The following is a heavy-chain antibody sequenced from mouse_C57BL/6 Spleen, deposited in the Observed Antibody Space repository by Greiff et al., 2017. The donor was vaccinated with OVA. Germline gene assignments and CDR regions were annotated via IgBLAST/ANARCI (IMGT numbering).Heavy chain of an antibody. CDR3: ARVGDYDGFAY. Sequence: EVHLVESGPGLVKPSQSLSLTCSVTGYSITSGYYWNWIRQFPGNKLEWMGYISYDGSNNYNPSLKNRISITRDTSKNQFFLKLNSVTTEDTATYYCARVGDYDGFAYWGQGTLVTVSA. CDR2: ISYDGSN. J-gene: IGHJ3*01. V-gene: IGHV3-6*01. D-gene: IGHD2-4*01. CDR1: GYSITSGYY.